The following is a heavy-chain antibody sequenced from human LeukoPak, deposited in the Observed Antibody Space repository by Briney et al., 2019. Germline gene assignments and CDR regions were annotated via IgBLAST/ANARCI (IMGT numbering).Heavy chain of an antibody. CDR1: GGSISSSDYY. Sequence: SETLSLTCTVSGGSISSSDYYWGWLRQPPGKGLEWIGSIYYGGSTYYNPSLKSRVTISVDTSMNQFSLKLSFVTTADTAVYYCARALGYCSGGSCTRGYNWFDPWGQGTLVTVPS. J-gene: IGHJ5*02. D-gene: IGHD2-15*01. CDR2: IYYGGST. CDR3: ARALGYCSGGSCTRGYNWFDP. V-gene: IGHV4-39*01.